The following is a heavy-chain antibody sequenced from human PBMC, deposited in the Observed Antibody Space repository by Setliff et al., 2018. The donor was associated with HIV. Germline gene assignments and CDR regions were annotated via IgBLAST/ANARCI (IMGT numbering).Heavy chain of an antibody. J-gene: IGHJ4*02. CDR1: GGSISSGNY. Sequence: PSETLSLTCTVSGGSISSGNYWGWIRQPPGKGLEWIGTVYHSGSTSYNPSLKSRLTISVDTSENQFSLKLSSVTAADTAVYYCACLEYNYGYGFDYWGQGTLVTVS. D-gene: IGHD5-18*01. CDR2: VYHSGST. V-gene: IGHV4-38-2*02. CDR3: ACLEYNYGYGFDY.